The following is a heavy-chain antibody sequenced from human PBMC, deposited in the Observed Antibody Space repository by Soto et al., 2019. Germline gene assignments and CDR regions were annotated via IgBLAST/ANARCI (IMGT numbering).Heavy chain of an antibody. J-gene: IGHJ4*02. CDR3: ARGGIYGDYLDY. V-gene: IGHV1-69*01. CDR2: IIPIFGTA. CDR1: GGTFSSYA. Sequence: QVQLVQSGAEVKKPGSSVKVSCKASGGTFSSYAISWVRQAPGQGLEWMGGIIPIFGTANYAQKFQGRVKITAEESTSPAYMEVSSLRSEDTAVYYCARGGIYGDYLDYWGQGTLVTVSS. D-gene: IGHD4-17*01.